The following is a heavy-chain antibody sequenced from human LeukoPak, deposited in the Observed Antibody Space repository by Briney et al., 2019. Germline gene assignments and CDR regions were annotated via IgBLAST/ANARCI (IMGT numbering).Heavy chain of an antibody. D-gene: IGHD3-22*01. CDR3: ARGGQWLWADYYYGMDV. CDR2: IYYSGST. V-gene: IGHV4-30-4*01. J-gene: IGHJ6*02. Sequence: SQTLSLTRTVSGGSISSGDYYWSWIRQPPGKGLEWIGYIYYSGSTYYNPSLKSRVTISVDTSKNQFSLKLSSVTAADTAVYYCARGGQWLWADYYYGMDVWGQGTTVTVSS. CDR1: GGSISSGDYY.